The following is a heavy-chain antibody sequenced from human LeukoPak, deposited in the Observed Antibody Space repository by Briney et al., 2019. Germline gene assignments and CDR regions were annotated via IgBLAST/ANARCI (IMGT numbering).Heavy chain of an antibody. V-gene: IGHV4-34*01. CDR3: ARGRGGYYFVGIDY. CDR1: GGSFSGYY. CDR2: INHSGST. J-gene: IGHJ4*02. D-gene: IGHD3-22*01. Sequence: PSETLSLTCAVYGGSFSGYYWSWIRQPPGKGLEWIGEINHSGSTNYNPSLKSRVTISVDTSKNQFSLKLSSVTAADTAVYYCARGRGGYYFVGIDYWGQGTLVTVSS.